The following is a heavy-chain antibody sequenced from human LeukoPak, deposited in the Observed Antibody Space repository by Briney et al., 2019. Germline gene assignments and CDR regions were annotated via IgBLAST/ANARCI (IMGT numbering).Heavy chain of an antibody. D-gene: IGHD2-2*01. J-gene: IGHJ4*02. CDR1: GYTFTSYG. Sequence: GASVKVSCKASGYTFTSYGISWVRQAPGQGLEWMGWISGYTGNTKYAQKLQGRVTTTTDTSASTAYMDLRSLRSDDTAMYYCARTKGSTSYFDSWGQGTLVTVSS. V-gene: IGHV1-18*01. CDR2: ISGYTGNT. CDR3: ARTKGSTSYFDS.